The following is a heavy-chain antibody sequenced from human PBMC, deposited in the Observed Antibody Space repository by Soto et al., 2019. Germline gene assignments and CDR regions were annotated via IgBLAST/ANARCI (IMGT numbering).Heavy chain of an antibody. Sequence: EVQLLESGGGLVQPGNSLRLSCAASGFTFSSFAMSWVRQAPGKGLEWVSGSSGSGGTTYHADSVKGRFTISRDNSKNTLYLQMNSLRVEDTAVYYCAKEPYCSFVLGTFDYWGQGALVTVSS. V-gene: IGHV3-23*01. CDR2: SSGSGGTT. J-gene: IGHJ4*02. CDR1: GFTFSSFA. CDR3: AKEPYCSFVLGTFDY. D-gene: IGHD6-6*01.